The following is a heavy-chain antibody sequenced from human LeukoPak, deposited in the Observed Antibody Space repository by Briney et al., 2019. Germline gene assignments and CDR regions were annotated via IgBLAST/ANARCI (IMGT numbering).Heavy chain of an antibody. Sequence: GGSLRLSCAASGFTFSSYSMNWVRQAPGKGLEWVSYISSSSSTIYYADSVKGRFTISRDNAKNSLYLQMNSLRAEDTAVYYCARDQYSSSWYGFSWGQGTLVTVSS. CDR1: GFTFSSYS. J-gene: IGHJ4*02. CDR3: ARDQYSSSWYGFS. CDR2: ISSSSSTI. V-gene: IGHV3-48*01. D-gene: IGHD6-13*01.